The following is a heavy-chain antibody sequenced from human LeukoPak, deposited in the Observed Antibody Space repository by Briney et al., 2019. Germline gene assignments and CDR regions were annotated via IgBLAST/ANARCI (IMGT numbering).Heavy chain of an antibody. CDR1: GYSISSGYY. V-gene: IGHV4-38-2*01. Sequence: SETLSLTCAVSGYSISSGYYWGWIRPPPGKGLEWIGSIYHSGSTYYNPSLKSRVTISVDTSKNQFSLKLSSETAADTAVYYCARANTAMVTGYWGQGTLVTVSS. D-gene: IGHD5-18*01. CDR2: IYHSGST. J-gene: IGHJ4*02. CDR3: ARANTAMVTGY.